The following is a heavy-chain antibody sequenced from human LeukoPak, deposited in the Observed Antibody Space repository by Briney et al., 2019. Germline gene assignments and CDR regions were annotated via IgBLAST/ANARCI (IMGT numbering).Heavy chain of an antibody. D-gene: IGHD1-14*01. CDR1: GFTFSGSA. CDR3: ATERPGSRTLDS. V-gene: IGHV3-66*01. CDR2: VYSVGAT. Sequence: GGSLRLSCAASGFTFSGSAMHWVRQASGKGLEWVSIVYSVGATYYEDSVKGRFTISRDDSKNIVYLQMNNLRSEDTAVYFCATERPGSRTLDSWGQGTLVTVSS. J-gene: IGHJ4*02.